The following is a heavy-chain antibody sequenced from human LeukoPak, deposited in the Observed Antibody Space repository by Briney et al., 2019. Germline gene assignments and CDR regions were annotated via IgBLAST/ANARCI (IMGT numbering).Heavy chain of an antibody. J-gene: IGHJ3*02. CDR2: ISGSGGST. V-gene: IGHV3-23*01. D-gene: IGHD3-3*01. CDR3: AKDHDFWSGYDDAFDI. Sequence: GGSLRLSCAASGFTFSSYAMSWVRQAPGKGLEWVSAISGSGGSTYYADSVKGRFTISRDNSKNTLYLQMNSLRAEDTAVYYCAKDHDFWSGYDDAFDIWGQGTMVTVSS. CDR1: GFTFSSYA.